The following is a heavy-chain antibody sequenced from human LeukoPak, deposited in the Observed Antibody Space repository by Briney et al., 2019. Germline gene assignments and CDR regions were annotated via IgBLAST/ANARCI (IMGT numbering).Heavy chain of an antibody. V-gene: IGHV3-23*01. J-gene: IGHJ4*02. CDR3: AREPTYSSSWYTSCDY. CDR2: TSSSDAGT. D-gene: IGHD6-13*01. Sequence: GGSLRLSCAASGFTLSTYAMSWVRQTPGKGLEWVAATSSSDAGTYHADSVRGRFTISRDNSKNTLYLQMNSLRAEDTAVYYCAREPTYSSSWYTSCDYWGQGTLVTVSS. CDR1: GFTLSTYA.